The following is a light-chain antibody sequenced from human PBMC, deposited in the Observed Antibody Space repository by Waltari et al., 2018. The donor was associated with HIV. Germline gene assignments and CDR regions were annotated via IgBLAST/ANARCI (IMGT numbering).Light chain of an antibody. CDR2: EDK. CDR1: IGCIGDND. J-gene: IGLJ3*02. V-gene: IGLV6-57*01. Sequence: FMLTQPLPVSEPPGKTVPSSCTRLIGCIGDNDVHCYQRRPGSPPLIVIYEDKQRPSGVPDRFSGSIGSSSCSASLASSGLKTEDEGDDYCQSDDRGIQVFGGGTKLTVL. CDR3: QSDDRGIQV.